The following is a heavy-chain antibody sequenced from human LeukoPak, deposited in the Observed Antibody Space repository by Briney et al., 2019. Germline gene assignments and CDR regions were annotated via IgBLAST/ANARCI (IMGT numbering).Heavy chain of an antibody. J-gene: IGHJ4*02. CDR3: ARYYSSGWYVGFDY. D-gene: IGHD6-19*01. CDR2: INPNSGGT. V-gene: IGHV1-2*02. Sequence: ASVKVSCKASGYTFTGYYMHWVRQAPGQGLEWMGWINPNSGGTNYAQKFQGRVTMTRDTSISTAYMELSRLRSDDTAVYYYARYYSSGWYVGFDYWGQGTLVTVSS. CDR1: GYTFTGYY.